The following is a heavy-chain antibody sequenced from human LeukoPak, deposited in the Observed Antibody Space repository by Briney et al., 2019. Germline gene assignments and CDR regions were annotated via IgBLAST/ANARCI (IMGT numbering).Heavy chain of an antibody. V-gene: IGHV7-4-1*02. CDR1: GYSFIKYD. Sequence: GASVKVSCKASGYSFIKYDMNWVRRAPGQGLEWMGWINTNTGNPTYAQGFTGRFVFSLDTSVSTAYLQISGLKAEDTAVYYCARNNADGEGRFSYWGQGTLVTVSS. CDR3: ARNNADGEGRFSY. J-gene: IGHJ4*02. D-gene: IGHD3-10*01. CDR2: INTNTGNP.